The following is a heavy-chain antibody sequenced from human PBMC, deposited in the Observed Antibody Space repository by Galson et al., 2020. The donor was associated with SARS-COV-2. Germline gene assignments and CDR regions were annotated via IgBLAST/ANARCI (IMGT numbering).Heavy chain of an antibody. V-gene: IGHV4-30-4*08. CDR2: IYYSGSI. CDR3: ARDAFARRIVGATYYYYYGMDV. Sequence: SETLSLTCTVSGGSISSGGYYWSWIRQHPGKGLEWIGHIYYSGSIYYNPSLKSRVTISVDTSKNQFSLKLSSVTAADTAVYYCARDAFARRIVGATYYYYYGMDVWGQGTTVTVSS. J-gene: IGHJ6*02. D-gene: IGHD1-26*01. CDR1: GGSISSGGYY.